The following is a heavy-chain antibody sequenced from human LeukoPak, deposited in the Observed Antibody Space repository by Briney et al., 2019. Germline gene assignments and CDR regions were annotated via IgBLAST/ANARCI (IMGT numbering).Heavy chain of an antibody. V-gene: IGHV1-69*13. J-gene: IGHJ4*02. D-gene: IGHD6-13*01. CDR1: GYTFTSYA. CDR2: IIPIFGTA. CDR3: ARQGYSSSWYPYYFDY. Sequence: SVKVSCRASGYTFTSYAISWVRQAPGQGLEWMGGIIPIFGTANYAQKFQGRVTITADESTSTAYMELSSLRSEDTAVYYCARQGYSSSWYPYYFDYWGQGTLVTVFS.